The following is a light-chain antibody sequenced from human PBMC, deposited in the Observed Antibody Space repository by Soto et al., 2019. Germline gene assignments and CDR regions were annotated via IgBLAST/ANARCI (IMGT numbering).Light chain of an antibody. Sequence: QSVLTQPPSASGTPGQRVTISCSGSSSNIGSNTVNWYQQLQGTAPKLLIHSNNQRPSGVPDRFSGSKSGTSASLAISGLQSEDEADYSCAAWDDSLNGPVFGTGTKLTVL. V-gene: IGLV1-44*01. CDR3: AAWDDSLNGPV. J-gene: IGLJ1*01. CDR2: SNN. CDR1: SSNIGSNT.